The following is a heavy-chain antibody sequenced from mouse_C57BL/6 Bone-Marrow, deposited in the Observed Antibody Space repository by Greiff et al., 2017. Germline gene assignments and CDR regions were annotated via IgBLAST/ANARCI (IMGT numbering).Heavy chain of an antibody. J-gene: IGHJ4*01. CDR2: IYPGSGNT. V-gene: IGHV1-76*01. D-gene: IGHD2-4*01. CDR1: GYTFTDYY. Sequence: QVQLQQSGAELVRPGASVKLSCKASGYTFTDYYINWVKQRPGQGLEWIARIYPGSGNTYYNEKFKGKATLTAEKSSSTAYMQLSSLTSEDSAVYFCETYDYGSDYYAMDYWGQGTSVTVSS. CDR3: ETYDYGSDYYAMDY.